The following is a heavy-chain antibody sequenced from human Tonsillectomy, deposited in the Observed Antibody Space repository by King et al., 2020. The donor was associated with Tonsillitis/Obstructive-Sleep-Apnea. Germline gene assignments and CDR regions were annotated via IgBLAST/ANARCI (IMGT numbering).Heavy chain of an antibody. D-gene: IGHD2-2*01. CDR1: GGSISSSSYY. CDR2: IYYSGST. V-gene: IGHV4-39*01. Sequence: QLQESGPGLVKPSETLSLTCTVSGGSISSSSYYWGWIRQPPGKGLEWIGSIYYSGSTYHNPSLKSRVTISAETSKNQFSLKLNSVTAADTAVYYCARHRGYCSSTSCKYNWFDPWGQGTLVTVSS. CDR3: ARHRGYCSSTSCKYNWFDP. J-gene: IGHJ5*02.